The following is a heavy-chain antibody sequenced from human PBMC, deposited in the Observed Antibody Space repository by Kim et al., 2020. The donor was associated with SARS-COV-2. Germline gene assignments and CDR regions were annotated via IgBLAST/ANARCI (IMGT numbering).Heavy chain of an antibody. D-gene: IGHD6-19*01. Sequence: GGSLRLSCAASGFTFISYAMSWVRQAPGKGLDWVSAVSGSGGSTYYADSVKGRFTISRDNSKNTLYLQMNSLRAEDTAVYYCATRIAVAGTSYFDYWGQGTLVTVSS. J-gene: IGHJ4*02. CDR1: GFTFISYA. CDR3: ATRIAVAGTSYFDY. V-gene: IGHV3-23*01. CDR2: VSGSGGST.